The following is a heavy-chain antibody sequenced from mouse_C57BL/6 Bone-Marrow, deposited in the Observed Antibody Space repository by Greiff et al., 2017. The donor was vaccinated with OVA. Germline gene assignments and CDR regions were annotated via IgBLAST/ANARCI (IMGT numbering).Heavy chain of an antibody. D-gene: IGHD2-5*01. CDR1: GYTFTSYW. CDR2: INPSNGGT. Sequence: QVQLKQPGTELVKPGASVKLSCKASGYTFTSYWMHWVKQRPGQGLEWIGNINPSNGGTNYNEKFKSKATLTVDKSSSTAYMQLSSLTSEDSAVYYCARYPYSNPWYFDVWGTGTTVTGSS. J-gene: IGHJ1*03. V-gene: IGHV1-53*01. CDR3: ARYPYSNPWYFDV.